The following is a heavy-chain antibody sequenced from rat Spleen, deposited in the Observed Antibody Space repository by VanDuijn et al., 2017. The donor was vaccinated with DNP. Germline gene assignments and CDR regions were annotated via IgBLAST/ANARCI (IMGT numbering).Heavy chain of an antibody. CDR3: TRHRFPLYYFDF. V-gene: IGHV5-25*01. CDR2: IGTSGGDT. CDR1: GFTFSNYF. D-gene: IGHD3-1*01. Sequence: EVQLVESGGGLMLPGGSMKLSCAASGFTFSNYFMAWVRQAPTKGLEWVASIGTSGGDTYYGDSVKGRFTLSRDNARSTLYLQMNSLRSEDTATYYCTRHRFPLYYFDFWGQGVMVTVSS. J-gene: IGHJ2*01.